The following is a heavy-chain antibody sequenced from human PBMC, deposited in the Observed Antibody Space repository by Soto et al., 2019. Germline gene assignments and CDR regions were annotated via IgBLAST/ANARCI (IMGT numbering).Heavy chain of an antibody. D-gene: IGHD2-2*01. CDR3: ARGREYCSSTSCYLAVDWFDP. J-gene: IGHJ5*02. Sequence: SETLSLTCAVYGGSFSGYYWSWIRQPPGKGLEWIGEINHSGSTNYNPSLKSRVTISVDTSKNQFSLKLSSVTAADTAVYYCARGREYCSSTSCYLAVDWFDPWGQGTLVT. CDR2: INHSGST. CDR1: GGSFSGYY. V-gene: IGHV4-34*01.